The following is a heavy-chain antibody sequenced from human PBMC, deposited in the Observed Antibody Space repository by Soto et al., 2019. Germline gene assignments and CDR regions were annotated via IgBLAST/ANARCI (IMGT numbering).Heavy chain of an antibody. Sequence: EVQLVESGGGLVQPGGSLRLSCAASGFTFSSYWMSWVRQAPGKGLEWVANIKQDGSEKYYVDSVKGRFTISRDNAKNSLYLQMNSLRAEDTAVYYCARDSGDCSGGSCSSGYFDLWGRGTLVTVSS. CDR2: IKQDGSEK. CDR3: ARDSGDCSGGSCSSGYFDL. V-gene: IGHV3-7*01. D-gene: IGHD2-15*01. CDR1: GFTFSSYW. J-gene: IGHJ2*01.